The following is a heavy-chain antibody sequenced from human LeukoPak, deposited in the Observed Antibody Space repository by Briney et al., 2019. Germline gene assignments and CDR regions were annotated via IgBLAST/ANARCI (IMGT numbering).Heavy chain of an antibody. Sequence: GGSLRLSCAASGFTFDDYAMHWVRQAPGKGLEWVSGISWNSGSIGYADSVKGRFTISRDNAKNSLYLQMNSLRAEDTAVYYCARERYSSSWFDYWGQGTLVTVSS. CDR1: GFTFDDYA. J-gene: IGHJ4*02. CDR3: ARERYSSSWFDY. CDR2: ISWNSGSI. V-gene: IGHV3-9*01. D-gene: IGHD6-13*01.